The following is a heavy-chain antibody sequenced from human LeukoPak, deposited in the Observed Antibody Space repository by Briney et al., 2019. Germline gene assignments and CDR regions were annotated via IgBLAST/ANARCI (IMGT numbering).Heavy chain of an antibody. D-gene: IGHD2-2*01. CDR3: AREGVVPAAMGWDYYYYMDV. CDR1: GGSISSYY. J-gene: IGHJ6*03. V-gene: IGHV4-4*07. Sequence: SETLSLTCTVSGGSISSYYWSWIRQPAGKGLEWMGRIYTSGSTNYNPSLKSRVTMSVDTSKNQFSLKLSSVTAADTAVYYCAREGVVPAAMGWDYYYYMDVWGKGTTVTISS. CDR2: IYTSGST.